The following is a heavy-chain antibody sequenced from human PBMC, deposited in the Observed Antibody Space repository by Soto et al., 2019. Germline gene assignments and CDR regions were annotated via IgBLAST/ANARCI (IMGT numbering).Heavy chain of an antibody. Sequence: QVELVQSGAEVKKPGSSVKVSCQASEDTFRNYAISWVRQAPGQGLEWMGGIIPIFGTANYAQKFQGRVTITADTSANTVYLKLSSLRSEDTAVYYCASTQYDSSAYCYWYLGLWGRGTLVTVSS. V-gene: IGHV1-69*06. CDR3: ASTQYDSSAYCYWYLGL. CDR2: IIPIFGTA. D-gene: IGHD3-22*01. J-gene: IGHJ2*01. CDR1: EDTFRNYA.